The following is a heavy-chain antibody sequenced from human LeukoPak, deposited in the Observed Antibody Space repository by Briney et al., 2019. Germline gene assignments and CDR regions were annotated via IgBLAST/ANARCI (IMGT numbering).Heavy chain of an antibody. CDR3: ARGLYYDFWSGYYAHWYFDL. J-gene: IGHJ2*01. CDR2: MNPNSGNT. D-gene: IGHD3-3*01. V-gene: IGHV1-8*03. CDR1: GYTFTSYD. Sequence: ASVKVSCKASGYTFTSYDINWVRQATGQGLEWMGWMNPNSGNTGYAQKFQGRVTITRNTSISTAYMELSSLRSEDTAVYYCARGLYYDFWSGYYAHWYFDLWGRGTLVTVSS.